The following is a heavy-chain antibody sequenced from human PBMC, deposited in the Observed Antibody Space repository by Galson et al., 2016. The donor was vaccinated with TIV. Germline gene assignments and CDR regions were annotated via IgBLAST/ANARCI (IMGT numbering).Heavy chain of an antibody. CDR1: GYTFTIYA. CDR3: ARPPYCGGDCYRHDY. D-gene: IGHD2-21*02. V-gene: IGHV1-3*01. J-gene: IGHJ4*02. Sequence: SVKVSCKASGYTFTIYAVHWVRQAPGQRLEWMGWINAGNGNTKFSQKFQGRVTIIRDTSASTVYMELSSLRSEDTAVYYCARPPYCGGDCYRHDYWGQGTLVTVSS. CDR2: INAGNGNT.